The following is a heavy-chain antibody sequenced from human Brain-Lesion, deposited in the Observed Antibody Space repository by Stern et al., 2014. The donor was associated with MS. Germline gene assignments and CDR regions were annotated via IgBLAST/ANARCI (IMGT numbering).Heavy chain of an antibody. Sequence: EVQLVESGGGLVQPGGSLRLSCAASGFTFSSYWMNWVRQAPGKGLEWVANIKEDGSETYYVDSVKGRFTISRDKAKNSLYLQMNSLRAEDTAVYYCAGGSDTWGQGTLVTVSS. CDR3: AGGSDT. J-gene: IGHJ5*02. CDR2: IKEDGSET. D-gene: IGHD2-15*01. CDR1: GFTFSSYW. V-gene: IGHV3-7*01.